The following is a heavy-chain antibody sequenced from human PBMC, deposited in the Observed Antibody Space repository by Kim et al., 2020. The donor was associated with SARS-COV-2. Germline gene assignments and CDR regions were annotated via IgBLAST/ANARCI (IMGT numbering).Heavy chain of an antibody. CDR1: GFTFSSYS. J-gene: IGHJ4*02. Sequence: GGSLRLSCAASGFTFSSYSMNWVRQAPGKGLEWVSSISSSSSYIYYADSVKGRFTISRDNAKNSLYLQMNSLRAEDTAVYYCARGGVVGAKWGAYDYWGQGTLVTVSS. CDR2: ISSSSSYI. V-gene: IGHV3-21*01. D-gene: IGHD1-26*01. CDR3: ARGGVVGAKWGAYDY.